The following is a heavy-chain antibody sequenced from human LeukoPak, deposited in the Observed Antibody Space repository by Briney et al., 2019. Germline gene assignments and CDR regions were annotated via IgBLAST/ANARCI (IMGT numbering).Heavy chain of an antibody. Sequence: SETLPLTCTVSGGSLTTHYWAWIRQPPGKGLEWIGFVSKTGNTNYNPSLKSRATISVDTSKNTFSLKLSSVTAADTAVYFCARRGAPSKFYYFDSWGQGTLVTVSS. CDR1: GGSLTTHY. J-gene: IGHJ4*02. CDR3: ARRGAPSKFYYFDS. CDR2: VSKTGNT. D-gene: IGHD1-26*01. V-gene: IGHV4-59*08.